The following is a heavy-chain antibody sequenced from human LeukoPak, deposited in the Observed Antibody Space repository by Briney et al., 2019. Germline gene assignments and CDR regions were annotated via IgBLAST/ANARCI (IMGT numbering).Heavy chain of an antibody. D-gene: IGHD6-25*01. CDR1: GYTFTSYD. J-gene: IGHJ5*02. V-gene: IGHV1-8*02. CDR2: MNPNSGNT. Sequence: GASVKVSCKAPGYTFTSYDINWVRQATGQGLEWMGWMNPNSGNTGYAQKFQGRVTMTRDMSTSTVYMELSSLRSEDTAVYYCARVRGYSEDNWFDPWGQGTLVTVSS. CDR3: ARVRGYSEDNWFDP.